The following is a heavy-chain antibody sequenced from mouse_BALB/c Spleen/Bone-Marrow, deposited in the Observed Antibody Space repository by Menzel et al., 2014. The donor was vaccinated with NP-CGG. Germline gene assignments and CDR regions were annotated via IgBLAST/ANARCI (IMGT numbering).Heavy chain of an antibody. CDR2: IAPGTGTT. V-gene: IGHV1S41*01. Sequence: DLVKPGASVKLSCKASGYTFTNFWINWIKQRPGQGLEWIGRIAPGTGTTYYNEMFKGKATLTVDTSSSTAYIQLSSLSSEDSAVYFCARYDYAMDHWGQGTSVTVPS. CDR1: GYTFTNFW. CDR3: ARYDYAMDH. J-gene: IGHJ4*01. D-gene: IGHD2-3*01.